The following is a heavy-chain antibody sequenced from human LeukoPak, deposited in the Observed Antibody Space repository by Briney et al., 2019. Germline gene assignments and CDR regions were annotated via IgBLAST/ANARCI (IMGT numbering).Heavy chain of an antibody. CDR2: IKQDGNEK. CDR3: ARGEYSGYDYFDY. D-gene: IGHD5-12*01. Sequence: GGSLRLSCAASGFTFSSYEMNWVRQAPGKGLEWVANIKQDGNEKYYVDSVKGRFTFSRDNAKNSLYLQMNSLRAEDTALYYCARGEYSGYDYFDYWGQGTLVTVSS. J-gene: IGHJ4*02. CDR1: GFTFSSYE. V-gene: IGHV3-7*03.